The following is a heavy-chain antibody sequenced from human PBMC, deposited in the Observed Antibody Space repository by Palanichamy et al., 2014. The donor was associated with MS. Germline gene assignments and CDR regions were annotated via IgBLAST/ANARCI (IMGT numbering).Heavy chain of an antibody. CDR3: AKDDRVNSYGYIDC. V-gene: IGHV3-23*01. Sequence: EEQLLESGGGLVQPGGSLRLSCVASGFSFSNYAMNWVRQAPGKGLEWVSAISATGGTTFYADSVKGRFTISRDNSKNTLFLQMDYLRAEDTAVYYCAKDDRVNSYGYIDCWGQGSLVSVSP. CDR1: GFSFSNYA. J-gene: IGHJ4*02. D-gene: IGHD2/OR15-2a*01. CDR2: ISATGGTT.